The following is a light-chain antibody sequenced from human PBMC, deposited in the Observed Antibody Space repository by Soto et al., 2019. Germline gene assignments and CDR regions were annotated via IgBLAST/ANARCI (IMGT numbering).Light chain of an antibody. CDR1: SSNIGSNT. CDR2: SNN. Sequence: SVLTLPPSSSGTPEQRGPISCSVISSNIGSNTVNWYQQLPGTAPKLLIYSNNQRPSGVPDRFSGSKSGTSASLAISGLQSEDEADYYCAAWDDSLNGYYVFGTGTKVTGL. CDR3: AAWDDSLNGYYV. V-gene: IGLV1-44*01. J-gene: IGLJ1*01.